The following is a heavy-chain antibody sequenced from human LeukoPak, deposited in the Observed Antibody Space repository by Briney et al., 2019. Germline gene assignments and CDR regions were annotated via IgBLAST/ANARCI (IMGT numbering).Heavy chain of an antibody. V-gene: IGHV4-38-2*02. CDR1: GYSISSGYY. J-gene: IGHJ5*02. D-gene: IGHD1-26*01. CDR2: IYHSGST. Sequence: SETLSLTCTVSGYSISSGYYWGWIRQPPGEGLEWIGSIYHSGSTYYNPSLKSRVTISVDTSKNQFSLKLSSVTAADTAVYYCAKNGQSGFSFDPWGQGTLVTVSS. CDR3: AKNGQSGFSFDP.